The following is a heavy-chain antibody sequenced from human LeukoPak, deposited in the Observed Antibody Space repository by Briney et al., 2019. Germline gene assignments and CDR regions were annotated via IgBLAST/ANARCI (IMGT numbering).Heavy chain of an antibody. CDR2: IYYSGST. CDR1: GGSISSSSYY. Sequence: KPSETLSLTCTVSGGSISSSSYYWGWIRQPPGKGLEWIGSIYYSGSTYYNPSLKSRVTISVDTSKNQFSLKLSSVTAADTAVYYCARGIQTHRNWGQGTLVTVSS. V-gene: IGHV4-39*07. J-gene: IGHJ4*02. CDR3: ARGIQTHRN.